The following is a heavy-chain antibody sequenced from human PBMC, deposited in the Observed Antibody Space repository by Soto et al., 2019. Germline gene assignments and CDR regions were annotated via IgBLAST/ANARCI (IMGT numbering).Heavy chain of an antibody. CDR1: GGTFSSYA. Sequence: ASVKVSCKASGGTFSSYAISWVRQAPGQGPEWMGGIIPIFGTANYAQKFQGRVTITADESTSTAYMELSSLRSEDTAVYYCARAITMIVGNWFDPWGQGTLVTVSS. CDR3: ARAITMIVGNWFDP. CDR2: IIPIFGTA. V-gene: IGHV1-69*13. J-gene: IGHJ5*02. D-gene: IGHD3-22*01.